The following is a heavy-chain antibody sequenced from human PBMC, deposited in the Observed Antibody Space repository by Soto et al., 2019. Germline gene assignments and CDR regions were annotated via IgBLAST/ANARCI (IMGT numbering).Heavy chain of an antibody. V-gene: IGHV3-23*01. CDR3: ERRDFGSSRSFDL. D-gene: IGHD6-6*01. CDR1: CLAFSSHP. CDR2: ISDGGDLT. J-gene: IGHJ3*01. Sequence: EFLRLSVAASCLAFSSHPTSWVRQAPERGLEWVSGISDGGDLTYNADSVKGRFTISRDNSKNILFLQMNSLRAEDTAIYYCERRDFGSSRSFDLWGQGTMVTVSS.